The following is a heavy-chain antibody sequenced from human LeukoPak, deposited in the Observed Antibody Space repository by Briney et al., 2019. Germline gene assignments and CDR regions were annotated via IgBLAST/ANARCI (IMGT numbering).Heavy chain of an antibody. CDR3: ARMGFIAVAGTFYYYGMDV. Sequence: GGSLRLSCAASGFTFSSYDMHWVRQATGKGLEWVSAIGTAGDTYYPGSVKGRFTISRENAKNSLYLQMNSLRAGDTAVYYCARMGFIAVAGTFYYYGMDVWGQGTTVTVPS. J-gene: IGHJ6*02. CDR2: IGTAGDT. CDR1: GFTFSSYD. D-gene: IGHD6-19*01. V-gene: IGHV3-13*01.